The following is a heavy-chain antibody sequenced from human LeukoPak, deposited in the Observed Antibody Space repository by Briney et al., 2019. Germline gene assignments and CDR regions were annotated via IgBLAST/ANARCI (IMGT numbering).Heavy chain of an antibody. CDR1: GFTFSIYA. CDR3: AKSSYFDIFYPSFDP. V-gene: IGHV3-23*01. J-gene: IGHJ5*02. Sequence: GGSLRLSCAASGFTFSIYAMTWVRQAPGKGLEWVSGVSGSDGRTYYADSVKGRFTISRDNSKNTLYLQMNSLRDEDTAVYYCAKSSYFDIFYPSFDPWGQGTLDTVSS. CDR2: VSGSDGRT. D-gene: IGHD3-9*01.